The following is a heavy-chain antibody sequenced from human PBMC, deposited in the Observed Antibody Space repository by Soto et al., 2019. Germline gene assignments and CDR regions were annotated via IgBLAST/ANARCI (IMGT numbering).Heavy chain of an antibody. CDR3: AKGAIVVVITTYFDY. J-gene: IGHJ4*02. V-gene: IGHV3-9*01. Sequence: DVQLVESGGGLVQPGRSLRLSCAASGFTFDDYAMHWVRQAPGKGLEWVSGISWNSGSIGYADSVKGRFTISRDNAKNSLYLQMNSLRAEDTALYYCAKGAIVVVITTYFDYWGQGTLVTVSS. D-gene: IGHD3-22*01. CDR1: GFTFDDYA. CDR2: ISWNSGSI.